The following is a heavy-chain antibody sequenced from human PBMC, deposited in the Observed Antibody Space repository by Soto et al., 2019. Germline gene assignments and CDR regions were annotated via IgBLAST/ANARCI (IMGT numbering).Heavy chain of an antibody. Sequence: SETLSLTCTVSGGSISSYDWSWIRQPPGKGLEWIGYFFYSGSTNYHPSLKSRVTISVDTSKNQFSLKLSSVTAADTAVYYCARWPQLEPRFDYWGQGTLVTVSS. CDR3: ARWPQLEPRFDY. CDR1: GGSISSYD. V-gene: IGHV4-59*12. D-gene: IGHD1-1*01. J-gene: IGHJ4*02. CDR2: FFYSGST.